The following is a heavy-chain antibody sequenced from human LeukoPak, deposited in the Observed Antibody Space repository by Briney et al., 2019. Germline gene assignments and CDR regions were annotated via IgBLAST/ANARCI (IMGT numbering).Heavy chain of an antibody. V-gene: IGHV3-21*01. CDR2: ISSSGSYI. D-gene: IGHD6-13*01. CDR3: ARRDDLSSSYDY. J-gene: IGHJ4*02. CDR1: GFTFSSYS. Sequence: GGSLRLSCAASGFTFSSYSMNWVRQAPGKGLEWVSSISSSGSYIYYADSVKGRFTISRDNAKNSLYLQMNSLRAEDTAVYYCARRDDLSSSYDYWGQGTLVTVSS.